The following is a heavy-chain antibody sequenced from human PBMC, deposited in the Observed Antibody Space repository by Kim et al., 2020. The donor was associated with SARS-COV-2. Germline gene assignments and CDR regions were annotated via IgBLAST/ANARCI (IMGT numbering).Heavy chain of an antibody. CDR3: ARRVGRITIFGANAFDI. Sequence: SETLSLTCAVYGGSFSGYYWSWIRQPPGKGLEWIGEINHSGSTNYNPSLKSRVTISVDTSKNQFSLKLSSVTAADTAVYYCARRVGRITIFGANAFDIWGQGTMVTVSS. J-gene: IGHJ3*02. CDR2: INHSGST. CDR1: GGSFSGYY. V-gene: IGHV4-34*01. D-gene: IGHD3-3*01.